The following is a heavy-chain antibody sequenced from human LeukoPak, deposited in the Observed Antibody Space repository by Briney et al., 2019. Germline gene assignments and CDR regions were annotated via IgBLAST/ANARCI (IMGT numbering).Heavy chain of an antibody. CDR3: ARDYGSGSYPDY. J-gene: IGHJ4*02. V-gene: IGHV3-74*01. Sequence: GGSLRLSCAASGFTFSSYWMHWVRQAPGKGLVWVSRINSDGSSTSYADSVKGRFTISRNNAKNTLYLQMNSLRAEDTAVYYCARDYGSGSYPDYWGQGTLVTVSS. CDR1: GFTFSSYW. CDR2: INSDGSST. D-gene: IGHD3-10*01.